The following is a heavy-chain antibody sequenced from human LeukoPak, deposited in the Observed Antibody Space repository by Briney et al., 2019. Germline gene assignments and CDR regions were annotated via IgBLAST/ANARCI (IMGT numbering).Heavy chain of an antibody. CDR2: INPNNGGT. Sequence: ASVKVSCKAFGYTLTDYYIHWVRQAPGQGLEWMGWINPNNGGTNSAQKFQGRVTMTRDTSIGTAYMELNRLTYDSTAVYYCGRDRHWNQGKIDYWGQGTLVTVSS. CDR3: GRDRHWNQGKIDY. J-gene: IGHJ4*02. D-gene: IGHD1-1*01. V-gene: IGHV1-2*02. CDR1: GYTLTDYY.